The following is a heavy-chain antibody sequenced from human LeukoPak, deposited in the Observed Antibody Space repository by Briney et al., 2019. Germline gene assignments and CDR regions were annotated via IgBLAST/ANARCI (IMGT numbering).Heavy chain of an antibody. J-gene: IGHJ3*02. CDR1: GFTFSSYA. Sequence: GGSLRLSCAASGFTFSSYAMSWVRQAPGKGLEWVSAISGSGGSTYYADSVRGRFTISRDNSKNTLYLQMNSLRAEDTAVYYCAREGPTTAVGSGAPDIWGLGTMVTVSS. V-gene: IGHV3-23*01. CDR3: AREGPTTAVGSGAPDI. CDR2: ISGSGGST. D-gene: IGHD6-13*01.